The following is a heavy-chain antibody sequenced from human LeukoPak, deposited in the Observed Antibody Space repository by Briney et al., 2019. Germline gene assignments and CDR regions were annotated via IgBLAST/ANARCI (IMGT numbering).Heavy chain of an antibody. CDR3: ARDGAQYDSLDYEGEYYYYFGMDV. Sequence: SETLSLTCTVSGGSISSGDYYWSWIRQPPGKGLEWIGYIYYSGSTYYNPSLKSRITISVDTSKNQFSLKLRSVTAADTAVYYCARDGAQYDSLDYEGEYYYYFGMDVWGQGATVTVSS. D-gene: IGHD3-22*01. CDR1: GGSISSGDYY. V-gene: IGHV4-30-4*01. J-gene: IGHJ6*02. CDR2: IYYSGST.